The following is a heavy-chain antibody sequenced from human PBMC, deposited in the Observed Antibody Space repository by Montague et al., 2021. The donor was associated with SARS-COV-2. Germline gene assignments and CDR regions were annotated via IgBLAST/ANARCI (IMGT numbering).Heavy chain of an antibody. J-gene: IGHJ4*02. Sequence: SETLSPTCIVSGESIDRDTYYWGWIRQSPGKGLEWIGSLSSSGSTYYXPSLRSRVTISMDTSKNHFSLKVNSLTATDTAVYFCARPGSVSGWFYFDDWGQGTLVSVSS. V-gene: IGHV4-39*02. D-gene: IGHD6-19*01. CDR2: LSSSGST. CDR1: GESIDRDTYY. CDR3: ARPGSVSGWFYFDD.